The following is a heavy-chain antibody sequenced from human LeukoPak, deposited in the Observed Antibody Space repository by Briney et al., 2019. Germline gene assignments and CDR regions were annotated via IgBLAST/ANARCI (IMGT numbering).Heavy chain of an antibody. J-gene: IGHJ4*02. D-gene: IGHD1-1*01. CDR3: ARRRYGLDY. V-gene: IGHV4-59*11. CDR1: GGSISSQY. Sequence: SGTLSLTCTVSGGSISSQYWSWIRQPPGKGLEWIGYIYYSGSTNYNPSLKSRVTISVDTSKNQFSLKMRSVTAADTAVYYCARRRYGLDYWGQGTLVTVSS. CDR2: IYYSGST.